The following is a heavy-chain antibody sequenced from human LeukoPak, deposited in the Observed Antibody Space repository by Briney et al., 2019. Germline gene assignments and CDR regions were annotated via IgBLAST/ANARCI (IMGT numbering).Heavy chain of an antibody. Sequence: EPSETLSLTCAVSGYSIGSGYYWGWIRQPPGKGLEWIGNIYLGGNTYYNPSLKSRVTISVDTSKNQFSLKLSSVTAADTAVYYCAREDGYCDTTRCYGWFDPWGQGTLVTVSS. CDR3: AREDGYCDTTRCYGWFDP. D-gene: IGHD2-2*01. CDR2: IYLGGNT. V-gene: IGHV4-38-2*02. J-gene: IGHJ5*02. CDR1: GYSIGSGYY.